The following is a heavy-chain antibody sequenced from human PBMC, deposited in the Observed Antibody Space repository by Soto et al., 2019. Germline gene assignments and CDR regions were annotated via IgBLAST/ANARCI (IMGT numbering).Heavy chain of an antibody. V-gene: IGHV3-23*01. D-gene: IGHD2-2*01. CDR1: GFTFSSYA. CDR3: AKDQGNIVVVPAALV. J-gene: IGHJ6*02. CDR2: ISGSGGST. Sequence: PGGSLRLSCAASGFTFSSYAMSWVRQAPGKGLEWVSAISGSGGSTYYADSVKGRFTITRDNSKNTLYLQMNSRRAEDTAGYYCAKDQGNIVVVPAALVWGQGTTVTVSS.